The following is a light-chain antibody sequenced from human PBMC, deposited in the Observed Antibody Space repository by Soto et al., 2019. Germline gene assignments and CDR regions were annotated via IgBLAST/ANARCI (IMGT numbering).Light chain of an antibody. CDR2: GAS. J-gene: IGKJ5*01. CDR3: QQYGSSPIA. V-gene: IGKV3-20*01. CDR1: QSISSN. Sequence: EIEMTQSPATLSVSQGEIATLSCRASQSISSNLAWYQQKPGQAPRLLIYGASSRATGIPDRFSGSGSGTDFTLTISRLEPEDFAVHYCQQYGSSPIAFGQGTRLEI.